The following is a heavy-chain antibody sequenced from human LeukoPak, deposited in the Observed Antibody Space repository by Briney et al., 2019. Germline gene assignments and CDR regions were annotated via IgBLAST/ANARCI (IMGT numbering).Heavy chain of an antibody. CDR2: MHYSGST. CDR1: GGSIINYDYY. CDR3: TRSCGSTSCSDGDWFDP. Sequence: SETLSLTCTVSGGSIINYDYYWGWIRQPPGRGLEWIASMHYSGSTYLNPSLKSRVTISVDTSKNQFSLNLSSVTAADTAVYYCTRSCGSTSCSDGDWFDPWGQGTLVTVSS. J-gene: IGHJ5*02. D-gene: IGHD2-2*01. V-gene: IGHV4-39*01.